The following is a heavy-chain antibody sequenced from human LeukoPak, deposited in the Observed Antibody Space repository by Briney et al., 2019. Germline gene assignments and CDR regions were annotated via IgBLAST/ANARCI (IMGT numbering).Heavy chain of an antibody. J-gene: IGHJ4*02. CDR1: GFTVSSNY. D-gene: IGHD3-10*01. V-gene: IGHV3-53*05. CDR3: AKGYRIVSGSLDY. CDR2: IYSGGST. Sequence: GGSLRLSCAASGFTVSSNYMSWVRQAPGKGLEWVSVIYSGGSTYYADSVKGRFTISRDNSKNSLYLQMNSLRTEDTALYYCAKGYRIVSGSLDYWGQGTLVTVSS.